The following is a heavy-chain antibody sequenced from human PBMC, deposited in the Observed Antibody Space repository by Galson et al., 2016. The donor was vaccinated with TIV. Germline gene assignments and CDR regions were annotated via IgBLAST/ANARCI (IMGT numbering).Heavy chain of an antibody. CDR2: MNPNSGNT. Sequence: SGYTLTSYDINWVRQATGQGLEWMGWMNPNSGNTGYAQKFRGRVTMTRNTSVRTAYMELSSLRSEDTAVYYCARSGDYGDYWGQGTLVTVSS. CDR3: ARSGDYGDY. J-gene: IGHJ4*02. V-gene: IGHV1-8*02. D-gene: IGHD4-17*01. CDR1: GYTLTSYD.